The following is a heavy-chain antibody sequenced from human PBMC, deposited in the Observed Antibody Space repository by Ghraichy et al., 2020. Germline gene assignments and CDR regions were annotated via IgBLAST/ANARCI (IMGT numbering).Heavy chain of an antibody. D-gene: IGHD4-17*01. V-gene: IGHV4-39*02. CDR3: AREDHGDYAGGFEY. J-gene: IGHJ4*02. Sequence: SETLSLTCTVSGGSISSSSYYWGWIRQPPGKGLEWIGSIYYSGSTYYNPSLKSRVTISVDTSKNQFSLKLSSVTAADTAVYYCAREDHGDYAGGFEYWGQGTLVTVSS. CDR2: IYYSGST. CDR1: GGSISSSSYY.